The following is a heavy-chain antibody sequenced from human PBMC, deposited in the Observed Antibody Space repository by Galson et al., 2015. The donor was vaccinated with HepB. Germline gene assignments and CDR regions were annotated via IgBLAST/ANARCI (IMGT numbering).Heavy chain of an antibody. CDR1: GFTFSSYW. D-gene: IGHD2-21*01. CDR2: IKQDGGEK. V-gene: IGHV3-7*03. CDR3: ARVGSLGPIRHWYFDL. Sequence: SLRLSCAASGFTFSSYWMSWVRQAPGKGLEWVANIKQDGGEKYYVDSVKGRFTISRDNAKNSLYLQMNSLRAEDTAVYYCARVGSLGPIRHWYFDLWGRGTLVTVSS. J-gene: IGHJ2*01.